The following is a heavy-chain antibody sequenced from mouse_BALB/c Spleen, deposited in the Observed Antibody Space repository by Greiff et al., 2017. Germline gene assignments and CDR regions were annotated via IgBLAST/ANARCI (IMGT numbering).Heavy chain of an antibody. CDR1: GYSITSDYA. J-gene: IGHJ2*01. D-gene: IGHD2-4*01. CDR2: ISYSGST. CDR3: ARETMIFDY. Sequence: EVQLQESGPGLVKPSQSLSLTCTVTGYSITSDYAWNWIRQFPGNKLEWMGYISYSGSTSYNPSLKSRISITRDTSKNQFFLQLNSVTTEDTATYYCARETMIFDYWGQGTTLTVSS. V-gene: IGHV3-2*02.